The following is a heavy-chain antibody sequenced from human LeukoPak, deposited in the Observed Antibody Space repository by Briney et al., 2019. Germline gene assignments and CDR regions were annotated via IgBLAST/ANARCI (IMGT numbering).Heavy chain of an antibody. CDR3: ARSHHDYGDYAEPRTGEGY. D-gene: IGHD4-17*01. Sequence: GASVKVSCKASGYTFTGYYMHWVRQAPGQGLEWMGWINPNSGGTNYAQMFQGRVTMTRDTSISTAYMELSRLRSDDTAVYYCARSHHDYGDYAEPRTGEGYWGQGTLVTVSS. CDR1: GYTFTGYY. CDR2: INPNSGGT. V-gene: IGHV1-2*02. J-gene: IGHJ4*02.